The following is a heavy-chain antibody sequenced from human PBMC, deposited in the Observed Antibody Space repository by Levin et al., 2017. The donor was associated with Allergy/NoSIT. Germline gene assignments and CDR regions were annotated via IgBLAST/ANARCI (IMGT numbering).Heavy chain of an antibody. V-gene: IGHV3-23*01. CDR1: GFTFSNYA. CDR2: ISGSGGST. D-gene: IGHD4-17*01. CDR3: AKSLYGGMDI. J-gene: IGHJ6*02. Sequence: PGGSLRLSCAASGFTFSNYAMSWVRQAPGKGLEWVSGISGSGGSTSYADSVRGRFTISRDNSKNTLYLQMKSLRAEDTAVYYCAKSLYGGMDIWGQGTTVTVSS.